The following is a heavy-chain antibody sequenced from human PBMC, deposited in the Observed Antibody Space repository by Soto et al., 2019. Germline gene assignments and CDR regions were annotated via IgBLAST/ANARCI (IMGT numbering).Heavy chain of an antibody. Sequence: SETLSLTCTVSGGSISSYYWSWIRQPPGKGLEWIGYIYYSGSTNYNPSLKSRVTISVDTSKNQFSLKLSSVTAADTAVYYCARAAGYDFWSGHKNYYYYYMDVWGKGTTVTVSS. CDR1: GGSISSYY. CDR3: ARAAGYDFWSGHKNYYYYYMDV. V-gene: IGHV4-59*01. D-gene: IGHD3-3*01. CDR2: IYYSGST. J-gene: IGHJ6*03.